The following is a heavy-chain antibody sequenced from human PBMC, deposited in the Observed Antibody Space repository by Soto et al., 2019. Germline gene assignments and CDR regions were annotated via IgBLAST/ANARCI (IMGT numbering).Heavy chain of an antibody. CDR3: SKDDRSLKGGDFWSGDGYYGMDV. Sequence: PGGSLRLSCAASGFTFSSYAMSWVRQAPGKGLEWVSAISGSGGSTYYADSVKGRFTISRDNSKNTLYLQMNSLRAEDTAVYYCSKDDRSLKGGDFWSGDGYYGMDVWGQGTTVTVSS. CDR2: ISGSGGST. CDR1: GFTFSSYA. D-gene: IGHD3-3*01. V-gene: IGHV3-23*01. J-gene: IGHJ6*02.